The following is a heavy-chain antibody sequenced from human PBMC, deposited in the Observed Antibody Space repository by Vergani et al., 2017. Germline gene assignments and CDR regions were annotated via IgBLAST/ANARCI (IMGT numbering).Heavy chain of an antibody. CDR2: VNPNSGGT. CDR3: ARGGCGHVYGVAEGYFDL. Sequence: QVQLVQSGAEVKKPGASVKVSCKASGYTFTAYYLTWVRQPPGQGLEWMGWVNPNSGGTNYAQKFQGRVTMTRDTTISTADMERSRLGSDATAVYYCARGGCGHVYGVAEGYFDLWGRGTLVTVSS. CDR1: GYTFTAYY. J-gene: IGHJ2*01. D-gene: IGHD4-17*01. V-gene: IGHV1-2*02.